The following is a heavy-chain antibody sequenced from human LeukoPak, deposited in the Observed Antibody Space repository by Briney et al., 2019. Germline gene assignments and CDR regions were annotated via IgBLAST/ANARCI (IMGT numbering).Heavy chain of an antibody. CDR1: GFTFSSYS. CDR3: ARDYRDSSGYTRQGALDY. D-gene: IGHD3-22*01. CDR2: ISSSSSYI. J-gene: IGHJ4*02. Sequence: GGSLRLSCAASGFTFSSYSMNWVRQAPGKGLEWVSSISSSSSYIYYADSVKGRFTISRDNAKNSLYLQMNSLRAEDTAVYYCARDYRDSSGYTRQGALDYWGQGTLVTVSS. V-gene: IGHV3-21*01.